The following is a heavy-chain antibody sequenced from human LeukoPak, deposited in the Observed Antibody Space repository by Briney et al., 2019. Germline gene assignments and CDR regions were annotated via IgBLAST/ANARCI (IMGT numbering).Heavy chain of an antibody. CDR2: ISGRGSGSTK. Sequence: GGSLRLSCVASGFTFSNYGMSWVRQAPGKGLEWVSRISGRGSGSTKNYADSVKGRFTISKDSSKNTLYLQMNSLRAGDSAVYYCATKTSDFDFWGQGTLVTVSS. V-gene: IGHV3-23*01. D-gene: IGHD1-7*01. CDR3: ATKTSDFDF. CDR1: GFTFSNYG. J-gene: IGHJ4*02.